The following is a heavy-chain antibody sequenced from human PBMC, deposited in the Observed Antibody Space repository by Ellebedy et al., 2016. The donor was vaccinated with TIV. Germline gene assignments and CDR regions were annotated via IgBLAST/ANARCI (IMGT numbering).Heavy chain of an antibody. CDR3: ARGGRGGATIN. J-gene: IGHJ4*02. V-gene: IGHV4-59*01. D-gene: IGHD5-24*01. CDR1: GGSISSYY. Sequence: SETLSLXXTVSGGSISSYYWSWIRQPPGKGLEWIGYIYYSGSTNYNPSLKSRVTISVDTSKNQFSLKLSSVTTADTAVYYCARGGRGGATINWGQGTLVTVSS. CDR2: IYYSGST.